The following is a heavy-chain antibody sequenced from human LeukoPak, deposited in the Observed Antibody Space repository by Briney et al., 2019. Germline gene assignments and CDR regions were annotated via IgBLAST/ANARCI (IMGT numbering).Heavy chain of an antibody. Sequence: QPGGSLRLSCAASGFTFSSYEMNWVRQAPGKGLEWVSYISSSGSTIYYADSVKGRFTISRDNAKNSLYLQMNSLRAEDTAVYYCAREYWYFDLWGRGTLVTVSS. CDR3: AREYWYFDL. J-gene: IGHJ2*01. V-gene: IGHV3-48*03. CDR2: ISSSGSTI. CDR1: GFTFSSYE.